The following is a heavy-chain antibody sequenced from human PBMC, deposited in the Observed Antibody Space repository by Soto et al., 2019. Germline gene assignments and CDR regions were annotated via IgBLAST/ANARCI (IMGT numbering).Heavy chain of an antibody. Sequence: PGGSLSLSCTASGFNFRSHAMSLVGQAPGKGLEWVSGISGSGGSTYYADSVKGRFTISRDNSKTTLYLQMDSLRTEDTAVYFCATGRPFDSSTYYTYWGQGTLVTVSS. CDR1: GFNFRSHA. D-gene: IGHD3-22*01. J-gene: IGHJ4*02. CDR2: ISGSGGST. CDR3: ATGRPFDSSTYYTY. V-gene: IGHV3-23*01.